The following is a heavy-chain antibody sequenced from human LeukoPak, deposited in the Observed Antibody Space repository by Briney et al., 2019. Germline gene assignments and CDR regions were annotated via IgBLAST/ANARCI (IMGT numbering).Heavy chain of an antibody. CDR1: GFTFSSYN. D-gene: IGHD6-13*01. J-gene: IGHJ4*02. CDR3: TRHSSSSGDY. CDR2: ISGSGGST. Sequence: GGSLRLSCAASGFTFSSYNMNWVRQAPGKGLEWVSAISGSGGSTYYADSVKGRFTISRDNSKNTLYLQMNSLKTEDTAVYYCTRHSSSSGDYWGQGTLVTVSS. V-gene: IGHV3-23*01.